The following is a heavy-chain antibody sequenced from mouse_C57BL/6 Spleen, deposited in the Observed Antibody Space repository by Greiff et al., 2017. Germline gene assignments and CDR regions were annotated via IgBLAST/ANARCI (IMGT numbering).Heavy chain of an antibody. CDR3: ERGDDYDVRGYAMDY. J-gene: IGHJ4*01. V-gene: IGHV1-80*01. D-gene: IGHD2-4*01. Sequence: VQLQQSGAELVKPGASVKISCKASGYAFSSYWMNWVKQRPGKGLEWIGQIYPGDGDTNYNGKFKGKATLTADKSSSAAYMQLSSLTSEDSAVYFCERGDDYDVRGYAMDYWGQGTSVTVSS. CDR2: IYPGDGDT. CDR1: GYAFSSYW.